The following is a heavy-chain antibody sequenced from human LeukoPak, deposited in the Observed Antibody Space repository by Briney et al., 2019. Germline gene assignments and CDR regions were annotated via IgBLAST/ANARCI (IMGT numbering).Heavy chain of an antibody. CDR3: ATSVAGQDNSPFDY. CDR2: IIPIFGTA. D-gene: IGHD6-19*01. CDR1: GYTFTGYY. V-gene: IGHV1-69*06. Sequence: ASVKVSCKASGYTFTGYYMHWVRQAPGQGLEWMGGIIPIFGTANYAQKFQGRVTITADKSTSTAYMELSSLRSEDTAVYYCATSVAGQDNSPFDYWGQGTLVTVSA. J-gene: IGHJ4*02.